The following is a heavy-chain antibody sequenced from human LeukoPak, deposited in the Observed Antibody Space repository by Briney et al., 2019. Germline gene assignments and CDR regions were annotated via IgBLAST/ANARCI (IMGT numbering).Heavy chain of an antibody. CDR2: IYSGGST. J-gene: IGHJ5*02. CDR3: ARDVYSCYRETEPNWFDP. CDR1: GFTVSSNY. V-gene: IGHV3-66*02. D-gene: IGHD5-12*01. Sequence: GGSLRLSCAASGFTVSSNYMSWVRQAPGKGLEWVSVIYSGGSTYYADSVKGRFTISRDNSKNTLYLQMNSLRAEDTAVYYCARDVYSCYRETEPNWFDPWGQGTLVTVSS.